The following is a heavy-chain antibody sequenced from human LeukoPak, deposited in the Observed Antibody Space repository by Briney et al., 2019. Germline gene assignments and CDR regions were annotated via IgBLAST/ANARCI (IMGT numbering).Heavy chain of an antibody. CDR1: GFTLSSYE. V-gene: IGHV3-48*03. CDR2: ISSSGSTI. D-gene: IGHD4-11*01. J-gene: IGHJ3*02. CDR3: ARGANSKFEAFDI. Sequence: PGGSLRLSCAASGFTLSSYEMNWVRQAPGKGLEWVSYISSSGSTIYYADSVKGRFTISRDNAKNSLYLQMNSLRAEDTAVYYCARGANSKFEAFDIWGQGTMATVSS.